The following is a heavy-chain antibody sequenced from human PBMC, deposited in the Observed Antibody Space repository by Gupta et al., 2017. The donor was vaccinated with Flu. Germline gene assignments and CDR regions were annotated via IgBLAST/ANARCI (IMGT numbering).Heavy chain of an antibody. V-gene: IGHV4-61*02. CDR2: LAPSEST. CDR1: GASISSGNYY. J-gene: IGHJ4*02. Sequence: VPLQESGPGLVQPSQTLSLTCTVSGASISSGNYYWTWIRQPAGKGLEWIGRLAPSESTNDNPSRKSRVTISIDTSKNQFSLKLSSVTAADTAVYYCARASGGNVPVGDGGQGTLVTVSS. CDR3: ARASGGNVPVGD. D-gene: IGHD3-16*01.